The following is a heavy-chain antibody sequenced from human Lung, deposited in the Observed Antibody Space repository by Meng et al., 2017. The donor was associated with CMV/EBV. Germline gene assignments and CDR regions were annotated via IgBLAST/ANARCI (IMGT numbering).Heavy chain of an antibody. D-gene: IGHD6-13*01. CDR2: ISYDGFNK. CDR1: AFTFNNYA. CDR3: ARDLLSSSSWSPPLSFDP. J-gene: IGHJ5*02. Sequence: GESLKISCAASAFTFNNYAMHWVRQAPGKGLEWVAVISYDGFNKYYADSVNGRFTISRDNSKNTLYLQMNSLRAEDTAVYYCARDLLSSSSWSPPLSFDPWGQGXLVTVSS. V-gene: IGHV3-30-3*01.